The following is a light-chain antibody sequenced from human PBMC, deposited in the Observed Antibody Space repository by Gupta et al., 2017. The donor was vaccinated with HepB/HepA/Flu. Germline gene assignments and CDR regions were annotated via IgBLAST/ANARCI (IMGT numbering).Light chain of an antibody. J-gene: IGKJ1*01. V-gene: IGKV3-20*01. CDR3: QQYGSPRT. CDR2: GAS. Sequence: EIVLTQSPGTLSLSPGERATLSCRASQSVSSSDVAWYQQKPGQAPRLLIYGASSRATGIPDRFSGSGSGTVFTLTISRLEPEDFAVYYCQQYGSPRTFGQGTKVEIK. CDR1: QSVSSSD.